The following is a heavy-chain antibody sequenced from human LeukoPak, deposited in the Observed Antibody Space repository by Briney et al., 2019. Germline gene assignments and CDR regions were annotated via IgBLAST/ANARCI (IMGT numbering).Heavy chain of an antibody. CDR1: GDSVSSNSAA. Sequence: SQTLSLTCAISGDSVSSNSAAWSWIRQSPSRGLEWLGRTYYRSKWYHDFAPSVKSRITLNPNTSKNQFSLQLNSVTPEDTAVYYCAREGDSGYLFDCWGQGTLVSVSS. D-gene: IGHD5-12*01. CDR3: AREGDSGYLFDC. V-gene: IGHV6-1*01. J-gene: IGHJ4*02. CDR2: TYYRSKWYH.